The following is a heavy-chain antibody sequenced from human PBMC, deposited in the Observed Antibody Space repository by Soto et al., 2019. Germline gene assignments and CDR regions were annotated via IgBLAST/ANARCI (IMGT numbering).Heavy chain of an antibody. CDR2: ISSSSSTI. V-gene: IGHV3-48*02. CDR1: GFTFSSYS. J-gene: IGHJ6*02. D-gene: IGHD3-10*01. Sequence: PGGSLRLSCAASGFTFSSYSMNWVRQAPGKGLEWVSYISSSSSTIYYADSVKGRFTISRDNAKNSLYLQMNSLRDEDTAVYYCARDRVGELLWFGELIRGGNYYSYGMDVWGQGTTVTVSS. CDR3: ARDRVGELLWFGELIRGGNYYSYGMDV.